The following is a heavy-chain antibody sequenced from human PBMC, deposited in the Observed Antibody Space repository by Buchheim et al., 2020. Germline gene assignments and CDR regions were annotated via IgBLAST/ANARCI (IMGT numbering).Heavy chain of an antibody. CDR2: ISSSGSTI. D-gene: IGHD2-8*01. V-gene: IGHV3-11*01. Sequence: QVQLVESGGGLVKPGGSLRLSCAASGFTFSDYHMSWIRQAPGKGLEWVSYISSSGSTIYYADSVKGRFPIPRHNPKNSLYLQMNSLRAEDTAVYYCARALLYCTNGVCYTGYDAFDIWGQGT. CDR1: GFTFSDYH. CDR3: ARALLYCTNGVCYTGYDAFDI. J-gene: IGHJ3*02.